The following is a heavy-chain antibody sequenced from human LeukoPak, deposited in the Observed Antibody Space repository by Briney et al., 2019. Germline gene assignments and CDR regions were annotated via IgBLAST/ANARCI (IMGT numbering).Heavy chain of an antibody. CDR2: IYYSGST. J-gene: IGHJ6*02. Sequence: SQTLSLTCTVSGGSISSGGYYWSWIRQHPGKGLEWIGYIYYSGSTYYNPSLKSRVTISVDTSKNQFSLKLSSVTAADTAVYYCARDGGWRSRSSSGSRGWYAMDVWGQGTTVTVSS. D-gene: IGHD3-22*01. CDR1: GGSISSGGYY. V-gene: IGHV4-31*03. CDR3: ARDGGWRSRSSSGSRGWYAMDV.